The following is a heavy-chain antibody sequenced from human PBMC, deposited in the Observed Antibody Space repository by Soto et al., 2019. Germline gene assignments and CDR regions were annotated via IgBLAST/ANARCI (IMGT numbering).Heavy chain of an antibody. CDR2: INSDGTRT. CDR1: GFTFSNYC. J-gene: IGHJ6*03. V-gene: IGHV3-74*01. CDR3: ARVAVGYYYMDV. Sequence: GGSLRLSSAASGFTFSNYCMHWVRQAPGKGLVWVSRINSDGTRTNYADSVKGRFTISRDNAENTLYLQMNSLTAEDTAVYYCARVAVGYYYMDVWGKGTTVTVSS.